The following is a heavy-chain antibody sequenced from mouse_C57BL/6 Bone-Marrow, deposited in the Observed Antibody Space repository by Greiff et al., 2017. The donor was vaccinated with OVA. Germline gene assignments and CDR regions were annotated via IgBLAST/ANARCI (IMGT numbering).Heavy chain of an antibody. CDR3: ARGGNYYGSSYRYFDV. Sequence: EVKLMESGGGLVQSGRSLRLSCATSGFTFSDFYMEWVRQAPGKGLEWIAASRNKANDYTTEYSASVKGRFIVSRDTSQSILYLQMNALRAEDTAIYYCARGGNYYGSSYRYFDVWGTGTTVTVSS. CDR2: SRNKANDYTT. D-gene: IGHD1-1*01. V-gene: IGHV7-1*01. CDR1: GFTFSDFY. J-gene: IGHJ1*03.